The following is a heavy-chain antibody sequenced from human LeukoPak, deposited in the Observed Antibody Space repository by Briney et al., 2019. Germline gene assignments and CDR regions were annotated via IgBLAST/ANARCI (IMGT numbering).Heavy chain of an antibody. Sequence: PSETLSLTCAVYGGSFSGYYWSWIRQPPGKGLEWIGEINHSGSTNYNPSLKSRVTISVDTSKNQFSLKLSSVTAADTAVYYCARGRPLYASGSYYNYWGQGTLVTVSS. CDR2: INHSGST. CDR1: GGSFSGYY. CDR3: ARGRPLYASGSYYNY. D-gene: IGHD3-10*01. V-gene: IGHV4-34*01. J-gene: IGHJ4*02.